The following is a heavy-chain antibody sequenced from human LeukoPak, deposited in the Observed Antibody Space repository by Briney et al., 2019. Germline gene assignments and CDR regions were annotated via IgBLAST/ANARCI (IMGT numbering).Heavy chain of an antibody. CDR2: ISGGGGST. CDR1: GFTFGSYA. J-gene: IGHJ4*02. D-gene: IGHD2-21*01. V-gene: IGHV3-23*01. Sequence: GGSLRLSCAASGFTFGSYAMSWVRQAPGKGLEWVSAISGGGGSTYYADSVKGRFTISRDNSKNTLYLQMNSLRAEDTAVYYCAKFLPTHIVVANYYFDYWGQGTLVTVSS. CDR3: AKFLPTHIVVANYYFDY.